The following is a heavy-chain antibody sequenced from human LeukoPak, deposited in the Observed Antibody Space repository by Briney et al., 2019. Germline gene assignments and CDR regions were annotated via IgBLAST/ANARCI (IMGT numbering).Heavy chain of an antibody. V-gene: IGHV3-30*03. J-gene: IGHJ3*02. CDR2: ISYDGSNK. D-gene: IGHD1-7*01. CDR1: GFTFSSYG. Sequence: GGSLRLSCAASGFTFSSYGMHWVRQAPGKGLEWVAVISYDGSNKYYADSVKGRFTISRDNSKNTLYLQMNSLRAEDTAVYYCARLYNWNYLDIWGQGTMVTVSS. CDR3: ARLYNWNYLDI.